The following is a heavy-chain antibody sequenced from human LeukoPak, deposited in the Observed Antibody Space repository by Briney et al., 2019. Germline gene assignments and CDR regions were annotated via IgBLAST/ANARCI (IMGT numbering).Heavy chain of an antibody. CDR2: INSDGSST. Sequence: ASVKVSCKASGYTFSSYWMHWVRQAPGKGLVWVSRINSDGSSTSYADSVKGRFTISRDNAKNTLYLQMNSLRAEDTAVYYCARGYSSSGRGDYWGQGTLVTVSS. CDR3: ARGYSSSGRGDY. J-gene: IGHJ4*02. CDR1: GYTFSSYW. V-gene: IGHV3-74*01. D-gene: IGHD6-6*01.